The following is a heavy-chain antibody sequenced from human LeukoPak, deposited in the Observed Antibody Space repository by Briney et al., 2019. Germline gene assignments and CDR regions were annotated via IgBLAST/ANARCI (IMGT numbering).Heavy chain of an antibody. Sequence: SETLSLTCTVSGYSISSGYYLGWIRQPPGKGLEWIGSIYHSGSNYYNPSLKSRVTISVDTSKNQFSLKLSSVTAADTAVYYCARDYYDSSGYPYYYYYMDVWGKGTTVTVSS. CDR3: ARDYYDSSGYPYYYYYMDV. CDR1: GYSISSGYY. J-gene: IGHJ6*03. CDR2: IYHSGSN. V-gene: IGHV4-38-2*02. D-gene: IGHD3-22*01.